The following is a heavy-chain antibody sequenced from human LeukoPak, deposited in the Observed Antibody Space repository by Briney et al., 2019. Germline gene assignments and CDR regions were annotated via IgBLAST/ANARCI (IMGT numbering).Heavy chain of an antibody. CDR1: GGSFSGYY. V-gene: IGHV4-34*01. J-gene: IGHJ5*02. D-gene: IGHD6-13*01. Sequence: SETLSLTCAVYGGSFSGYYWSWIRQPPGKGLEWIGEINHSGSTNYNPSLKSRVTISVDTSKNQFSLKLSSVTAADTAVYYCARVGAAAGKKRFDPWGQGTLVTVSS. CDR2: INHSGST. CDR3: ARVGAAAGKKRFDP.